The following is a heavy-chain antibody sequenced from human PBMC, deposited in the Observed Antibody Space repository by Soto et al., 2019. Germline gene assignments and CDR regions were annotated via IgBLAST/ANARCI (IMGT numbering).Heavy chain of an antibody. CDR2: IYYSGST. D-gene: IGHD3-9*01. V-gene: IGHV4-39*01. J-gene: IGHJ4*02. Sequence: PSETLSLTCTVSVGSISSSSYYWGWIRQPPGKGLEWIATIYYSGSTYYNPSLKSRVTISVDTSKNQCSLKLSSVTAADTAVYFCARTNYDLLTFDSWGQGTLVTVSS. CDR3: ARTNYDLLTFDS. CDR1: VGSISSSSYY.